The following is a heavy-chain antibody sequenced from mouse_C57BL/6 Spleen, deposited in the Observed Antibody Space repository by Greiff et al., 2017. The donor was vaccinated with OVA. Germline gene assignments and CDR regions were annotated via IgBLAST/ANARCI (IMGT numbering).Heavy chain of an antibody. CDR1: GYTFTSYW. CDR3: ARWGWLLRNIDY. CDR2: INPSNGGT. D-gene: IGHD2-3*01. V-gene: IGHV1-53*01. Sequence: QVQLQQPGPELVKPGASVKLSCKASGYTFTSYWMHWVKQRPGQGLEWIGNINPSNGGTNYNEKFKSKATLTVDKSSSTAYMQLSSLTSEDSAVYCCARWGWLLRNIDYWGQGTTLTVSS. J-gene: IGHJ2*01.